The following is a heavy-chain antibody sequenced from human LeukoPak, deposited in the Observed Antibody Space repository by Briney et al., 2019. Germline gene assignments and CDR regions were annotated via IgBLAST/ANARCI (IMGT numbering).Heavy chain of an antibody. D-gene: IGHD3-22*01. CDR2: INHSGST. V-gene: IGHV4-34*01. J-gene: IGHJ4*02. CDR1: GGSFSGYY. Sequence: PSETLSLTCAVYGGSFSGYYWSWIRQPPGKGLEWIGEINHSGSTNYNPSLKSRVTISVDTSKNQFSLKLSSVTAADTAVYYCARGRFNYYDSSGYPDYWGQGTLVTVSS. CDR3: ARGRFNYYDSSGYPDY.